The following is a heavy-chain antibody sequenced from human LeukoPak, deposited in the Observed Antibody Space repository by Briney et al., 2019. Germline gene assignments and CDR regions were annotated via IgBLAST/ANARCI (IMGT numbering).Heavy chain of an antibody. CDR1: GGSISSSSYY. Sequence: SETLSLTCTVSGGSISSSSYYWGWIRQPPGKGLEWIGSIYYSGSTYYNPSLKSRVTISVDTSKNQFSLKLSSVTAADTAVYYCAREAAAGNWFDPWGQGTLVTVSS. CDR2: IYYSGST. J-gene: IGHJ5*02. V-gene: IGHV4-39*07. CDR3: AREAAAGNWFDP. D-gene: IGHD6-13*01.